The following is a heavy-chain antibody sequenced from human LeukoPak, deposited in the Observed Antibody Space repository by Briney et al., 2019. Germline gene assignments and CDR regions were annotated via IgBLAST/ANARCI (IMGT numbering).Heavy chain of an antibody. CDR3: ARLETYYDFWSGYYGVGSYGMDV. CDR2: IYYSGST. Sequence: SETLSLTCTVSGGSISSYYWSWIRQPPGKGLEWIGYIYYSGSTNYNPSLKSRVTVSVDTSKNQFSLKLSSVTAADTAVYYCARLETYYDFWSGYYGVGSYGMDVWGQGTTVTVSS. J-gene: IGHJ6*02. D-gene: IGHD3-3*01. V-gene: IGHV4-59*08. CDR1: GGSISSYY.